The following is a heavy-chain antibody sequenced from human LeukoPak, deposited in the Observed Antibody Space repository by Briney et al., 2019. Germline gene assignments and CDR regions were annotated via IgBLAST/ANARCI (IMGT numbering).Heavy chain of an antibody. CDR2: INHSGST. V-gene: IGHV4-34*01. J-gene: IGHJ3*02. Sequence: PSETLSLTCAVYGGSFSGYYWSWIRQPPGKGLEWIGEINHSGSTNYNPSLKSRVTMSVDTSNNQFSLNLRSVTAADTAVYYCARPVAGDAFDIWGQGTMVAVST. CDR3: ARPVAGDAFDI. D-gene: IGHD6-19*01. CDR1: GGSFSGYY.